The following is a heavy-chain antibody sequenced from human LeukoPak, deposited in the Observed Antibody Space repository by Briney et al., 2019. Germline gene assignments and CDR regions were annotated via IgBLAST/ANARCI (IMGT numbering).Heavy chain of an antibody. CDR2: INPNSGGT. CDR1: GYTFTGYY. V-gene: IGHV1-2*02. D-gene: IGHD3-22*01. CDR3: ARDNYYDSSGYYYYRYYYYYMDV. J-gene: IGHJ6*03. Sequence: ASVKVSCKASGYTFTGYYMHWVRQAPGQGLEWMGWINPNSGGTNYAQKFQGRVTMTRDTSISTAYMELSRLRSDDTAVYYCARDNYYDSSGYYYYRYYYYYMDVWGKGTTVTVS.